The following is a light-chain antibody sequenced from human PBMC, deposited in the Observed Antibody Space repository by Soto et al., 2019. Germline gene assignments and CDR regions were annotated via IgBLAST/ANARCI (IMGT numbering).Light chain of an antibody. V-gene: IGKV3-15*01. CDR2: GAS. Sequence: IVLTQSPGALSLAPGERSTLSFMASQSVSGNLAWYQQKPGQAPRLLISGASTRATGIPARFSGSGSGTEFTLTISSLQSEDFAVYYCQQYNNWQLTFGPGTKVDIK. J-gene: IGKJ3*01. CDR1: QSVSGN. CDR3: QQYNNWQLT.